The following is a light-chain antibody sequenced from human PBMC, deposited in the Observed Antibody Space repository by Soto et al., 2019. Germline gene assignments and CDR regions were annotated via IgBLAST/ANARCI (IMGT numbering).Light chain of an antibody. V-gene: IGLV1-40*01. CDR2: GSS. CDR3: CSYAGSPFYV. J-gene: IGLJ1*01. Sequence: QSVLTQPPSVSGAPGQRVTISCTGSSSNIGAGYDVHWYQQLPGTAPKLLIYGSSNRPSGVPDRFSGSKSGNSASLTISGLQAEDEADYYCCSYAGSPFYVFGTGTKVTVL. CDR1: SSNIGAGYD.